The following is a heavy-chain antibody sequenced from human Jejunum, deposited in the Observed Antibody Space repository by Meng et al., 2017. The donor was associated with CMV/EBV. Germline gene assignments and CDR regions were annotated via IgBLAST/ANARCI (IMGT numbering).Heavy chain of an antibody. Sequence: VQLVESGGGLSQPGGSLRLSCAASGFTVGPSYMSWVRQAPGKGLGWVSVIYSGGSSYYADSVKGRFTISRDNFKNTLSLQMNSLRADDTAVYYCARGGAAAGSESWGQGTLVTVSS. CDR1: GFTVGPSY. J-gene: IGHJ4*02. D-gene: IGHD6-13*01. V-gene: IGHV3-53*01. CDR2: IYSGGSS. CDR3: ARGGAAAGSES.